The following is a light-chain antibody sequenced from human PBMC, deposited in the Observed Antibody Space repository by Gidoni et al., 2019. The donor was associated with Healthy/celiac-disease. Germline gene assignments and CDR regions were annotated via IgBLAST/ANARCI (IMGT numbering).Light chain of an antibody. Sequence: DIVMTQSPDSLAVSLGERATINCKSRQSVLYSYNNKNYLAWYQHKPGQPPKLLIYWAATRDSGVPYRCSGSGSGTNFTLTISSLQAEDVAVYYCQQYYSTPPTFGQGTKLEIK. CDR3: QQYYSTPPT. CDR2: WAA. CDR1: QSVLYSYNNKNY. J-gene: IGKJ2*01. V-gene: IGKV4-1*01.